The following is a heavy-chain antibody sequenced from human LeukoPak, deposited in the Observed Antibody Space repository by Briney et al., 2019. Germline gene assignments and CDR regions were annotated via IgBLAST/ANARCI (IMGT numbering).Heavy chain of an antibody. CDR3: AGNYYYYYGMDV. CDR1: GFILSSYS. V-gene: IGHV3-21*01. J-gene: IGHJ6*02. CDR2: ISSSSSYI. Sequence: GGSLRLSCGASGFILSSYSMHWVRQAPGKGLEWVSSISSSSSYIYYADSVKGRFTISRDNAKNSLYLQMNSLRAEDTAVYYCAGNYYYYYGMDVWGQGTTVTVSS.